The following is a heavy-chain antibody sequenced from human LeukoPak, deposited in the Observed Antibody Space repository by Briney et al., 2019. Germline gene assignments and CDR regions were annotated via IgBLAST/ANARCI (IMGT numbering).Heavy chain of an antibody. CDR1: GFTFSDYY. V-gene: IGHV3-11*06. D-gene: IGHD3-10*02. CDR3: AELGITMIGGV. Sequence: PGGSLRLSCATSGFTFSDYYMSWIRQAPGKGLEWLSYICGSGSDINYADSVKGRFTISRDNAKNSLYLQMNSLRAEDTAVYYCAELGITMIGGVWGKGTTVTISS. CDR2: ICGSGSDI. J-gene: IGHJ6*04.